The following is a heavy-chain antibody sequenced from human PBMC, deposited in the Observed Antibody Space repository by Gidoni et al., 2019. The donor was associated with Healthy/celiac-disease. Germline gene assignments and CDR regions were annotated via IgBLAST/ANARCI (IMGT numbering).Heavy chain of an antibody. Sequence: QVQLQESGPGLVKPPETLSLTCTVSGYSLSSGYSWGWIRQPPGKGLELIGSIYHSGSTYYNPSLKSRVTISVDTSKNQFSLKLSSVTAADTAVYYCAREGLGYCSGGSCYSGPHWVDPWGQGTLVTVSS. J-gene: IGHJ5*02. V-gene: IGHV4-38-2*02. CDR1: GYSLSSGYS. CDR2: IYHSGST. CDR3: AREGLGYCSGGSCYSGPHWVDP. D-gene: IGHD2-15*01.